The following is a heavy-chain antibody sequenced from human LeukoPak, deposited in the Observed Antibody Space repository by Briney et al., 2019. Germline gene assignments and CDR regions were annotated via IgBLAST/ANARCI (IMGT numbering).Heavy chain of an antibody. CDR1: GFTFSGYA. D-gene: IGHD3-22*01. V-gene: IGHV3-23*01. CDR3: AKYQYYYDSSKTPPVRYFDY. Sequence: GGSLRLSCAASGFTFSGYAMSWVRQAPGKGLEWVSAISGSGGSTYYADSVKGRFTISRDNSKNTLYLQMNSLRAEDTAVYYCAKYQYYYDSSKTPPVRYFDYWGQGTLVTVSS. J-gene: IGHJ4*02. CDR2: ISGSGGST.